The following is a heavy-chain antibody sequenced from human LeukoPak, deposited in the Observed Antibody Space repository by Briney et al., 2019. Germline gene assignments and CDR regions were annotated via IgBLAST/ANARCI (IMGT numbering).Heavy chain of an antibody. J-gene: IGHJ4*02. D-gene: IGHD3-9*01. CDR3: AKDYDILAGYYFDY. Sequence: PGGSLRLSCAASGFTFSTYAMHWVRQAPGKGLEWVAVISYDGSNKYYADSVKGRFTISRDNSKNTLYLQMNSLRAEDTAVYYCAKDYDILAGYYFDYWGQGTLVTVSS. V-gene: IGHV3-30*04. CDR1: GFTFSTYA. CDR2: ISYDGSNK.